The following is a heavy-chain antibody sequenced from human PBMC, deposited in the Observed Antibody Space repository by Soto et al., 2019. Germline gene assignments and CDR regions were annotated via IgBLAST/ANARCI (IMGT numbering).Heavy chain of an antibody. J-gene: IGHJ4*02. Sequence: ASVKVSCKVSGCTLTELSMHWVRQAPGKGLEWMGGFDPEDGETIYAQKFQGRVTMTEDTSTDTAYMELSSLRSEDTAVYYCATAYYDFWSGPTAGDYFDYWGQGTLVTVSS. D-gene: IGHD3-3*01. CDR1: GCTLTELS. V-gene: IGHV1-24*01. CDR2: FDPEDGET. CDR3: ATAYYDFWSGPTAGDYFDY.